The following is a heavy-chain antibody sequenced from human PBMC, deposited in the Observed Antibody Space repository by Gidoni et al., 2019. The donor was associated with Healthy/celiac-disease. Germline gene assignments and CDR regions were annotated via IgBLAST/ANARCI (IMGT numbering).Heavy chain of an antibody. CDR2: IWYDGSNK. CDR3: ARDHTIYYDSSGSLSY. Sequence: VQLVESGGGVVQPGRSLRLSCAASGFTFSSYGMHWVRQAPGKGLEWVAVIWYDGSNKYYADSVKGRFTISRDNSKNTLYLQMNSLRAEDTAVYYCARDHTIYYDSSGSLSYWGQGTLVTVSS. V-gene: IGHV3-33*01. CDR1: GFTFSSYG. D-gene: IGHD3-22*01. J-gene: IGHJ4*02.